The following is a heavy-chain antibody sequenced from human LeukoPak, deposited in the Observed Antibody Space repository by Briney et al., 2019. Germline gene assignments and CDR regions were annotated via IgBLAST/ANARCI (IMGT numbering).Heavy chain of an antibody. CDR1: GFTLNGYW. Sequence: GGSLRLSCAAPGFTLNGYWMHWVRQAPGKGLVWVSRINSDGSTTSYADSMKGRFTISRDNSKNTLYLQMNCLRAEDTAVYFCARVATGSYDWFDPWGQGTLVTVSS. D-gene: IGHD3-10*01. J-gene: IGHJ5*02. CDR3: ARVATGSYDWFDP. CDR2: INSDGSTT. V-gene: IGHV3-74*01.